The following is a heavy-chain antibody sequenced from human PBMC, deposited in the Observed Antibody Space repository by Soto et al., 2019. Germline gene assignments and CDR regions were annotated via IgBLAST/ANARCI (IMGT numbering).Heavy chain of an antibody. J-gene: IGHJ4*02. CDR2: ISYDGSNK. D-gene: IGHD6-19*01. CDR3: ARTVAGHYFDY. Sequence: QVQLVESGGGVVQPGRSLRLSCAASGFTFSSYAMHWVRQAPGKGLEWVAVISYDGSNKYYADSVKGRFTISRDNSKNTLYLQMNSLRAEDTAVYSCARTVAGHYFDYWGQGTLVTVSS. V-gene: IGHV3-30-3*01. CDR1: GFTFSSYA.